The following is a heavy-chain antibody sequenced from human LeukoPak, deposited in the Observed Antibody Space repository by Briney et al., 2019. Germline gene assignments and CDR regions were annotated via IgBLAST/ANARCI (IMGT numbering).Heavy chain of an antibody. V-gene: IGHV3-30*02. D-gene: IGHD3-10*01. CDR1: GFTFSSYG. CDR3: AKDRGGSGSYEMDV. J-gene: IGHJ6*04. CDR2: IRYDGSNK. Sequence: GGPLRLSCAASGFTFSSYGMHWVRQAPGKGLEWVAFIRYDGSNKYYADSVKGRFTISRDNSKNTLYLQMNSLRAEDTAVYYCAKDRGGSGSYEMDVWGKGTTVTISS.